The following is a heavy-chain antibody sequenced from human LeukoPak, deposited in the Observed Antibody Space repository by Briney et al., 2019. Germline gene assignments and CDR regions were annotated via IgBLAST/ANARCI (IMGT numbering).Heavy chain of an antibody. Sequence: SETLSLTCTVSGGSISTYYWSWIRQPPGKGLEWIGSIYYSGSTNYNPSLKSRVSISLETSKNQFSLKLSSVTAADTAVYYCARGRYFDWSLFDYWGQGTLVTVSS. V-gene: IGHV4-59*12. J-gene: IGHJ4*02. CDR2: IYYSGST. CDR1: GGSISTYY. D-gene: IGHD3-9*01. CDR3: ARGRYFDWSLFDY.